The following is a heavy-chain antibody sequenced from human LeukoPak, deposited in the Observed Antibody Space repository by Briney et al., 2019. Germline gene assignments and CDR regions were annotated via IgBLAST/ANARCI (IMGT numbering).Heavy chain of an antibody. J-gene: IGHJ6*03. CDR3: ARAFSGSGSYYSEMLYYYYYMDV. Sequence: PSETLSLTCTVSGDSISSYYWSWIRQPPGKGLEWIGYIYYSGSTKYNPSLKSRVTISVDTSKNQISLKLNSVTAADTAVYYCARAFSGSGSYYSEMLYYYYYMDVWGKGTTVTISS. CDR2: IYYSGST. CDR1: GDSISSYY. D-gene: IGHD3-10*01. V-gene: IGHV4-59*01.